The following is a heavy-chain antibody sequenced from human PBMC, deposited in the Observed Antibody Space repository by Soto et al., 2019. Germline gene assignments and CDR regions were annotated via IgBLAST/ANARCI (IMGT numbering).Heavy chain of an antibody. D-gene: IGHD2-8*01. CDR1: GFPFSSHA. Sequence: PGGSLRLSCAASGFPFSSHAMGWLRQAPGTGPEWVAFVDGSGYDTSYGDSVKGRFTISRDNSDNSLYLHMDGLRAEDTGRYFCAREIFAAAYAATSAFDLWGQGTLVTVSS. CDR2: VDGSGYDT. J-gene: IGHJ4*02. CDR3: AREIFAAAYAATSAFDL. V-gene: IGHV3-23*01.